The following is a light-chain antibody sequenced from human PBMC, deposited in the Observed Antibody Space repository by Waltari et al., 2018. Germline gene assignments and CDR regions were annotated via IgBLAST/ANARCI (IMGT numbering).Light chain of an antibody. CDR2: WAS. Sequence: DIVMTQSPDSLPVSLGERATSNCKSSQSVLYNTDNKNYLAWYQQKPGQSPKLLIYWASTRESGVPDRFSGSGSGTDFTLTISGLQADDAAIYFCQQYYDIPVTFGQGTRLEIK. V-gene: IGKV4-1*01. J-gene: IGKJ2*01. CDR1: QSVLYNTDNKNY. CDR3: QQYYDIPVT.